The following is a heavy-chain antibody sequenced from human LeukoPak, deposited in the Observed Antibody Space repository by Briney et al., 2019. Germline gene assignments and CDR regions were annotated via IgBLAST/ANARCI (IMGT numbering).Heavy chain of an antibody. Sequence: GWSVRLSCAASGFTVENCWVRWVRQAPGGGPERMVKMKQDRSVEQYLDSVKARFTISKDHAKNSLILQMNSLRAEDTAVYYCARWAGVTDYWGQGTLVTVSS. CDR2: MKQDRSVE. CDR1: GFTVENCW. D-gene: IGHD5-18*01. V-gene: IGHV3-7*01. J-gene: IGHJ4*02. CDR3: ARWAGVTDY.